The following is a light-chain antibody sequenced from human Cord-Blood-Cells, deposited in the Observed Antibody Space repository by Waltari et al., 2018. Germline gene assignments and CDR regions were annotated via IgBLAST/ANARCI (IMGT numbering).Light chain of an antibody. Sequence: QSALTQPASVSGSPGQSITISCTGTSSDVGGYNYVSWYQQHPGKAPKLMIYDVSNRPSGVSNRFSGSKSGNTASLTISGLQAEDEAYYYCSSYTSSSTLYVFGTETNVTVL. V-gene: IGLV2-14*01. CDR2: DVS. J-gene: IGLJ1*01. CDR1: SSDVGGYNY. CDR3: SSYTSSSTLYV.